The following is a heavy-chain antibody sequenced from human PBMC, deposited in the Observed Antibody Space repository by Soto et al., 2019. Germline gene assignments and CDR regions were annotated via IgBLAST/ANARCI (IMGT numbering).Heavy chain of an antibody. V-gene: IGHV3-64D*08. CDR1: GFTFSSYA. CDR2: ISSNGGST. Sequence: GGSLRLSCSASGFTFSSYAMHWVRQAPGKGLEYVSAISSNGGSTYYADSVKGRFTISRDNSKNTLYLQMSSLRAEDTAVYYCVGLLEWLLGVYYYYGMDVWGQGTTVTVSS. CDR3: VGLLEWLLGVYYYYGMDV. D-gene: IGHD3-3*01. J-gene: IGHJ6*02.